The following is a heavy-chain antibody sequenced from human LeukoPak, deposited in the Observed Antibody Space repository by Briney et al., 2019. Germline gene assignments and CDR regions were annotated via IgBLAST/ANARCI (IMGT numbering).Heavy chain of an antibody. J-gene: IGHJ6*02. CDR2: ISGRSGRT. CDR1: GFTFRNSG. Sequence: PGGSLRLSCAASGFTFRNSGMTWARQAPGKGLEWLSAISGRSGRTYYADSVRGRFTISRDSSKNTLYLQMNSLRAEDTAVYYCAKDRLPGTDLYGLDVWGQGTTVTVSS. V-gene: IGHV3-23*01. CDR3: AKDRLPGTDLYGLDV. D-gene: IGHD1-7*01.